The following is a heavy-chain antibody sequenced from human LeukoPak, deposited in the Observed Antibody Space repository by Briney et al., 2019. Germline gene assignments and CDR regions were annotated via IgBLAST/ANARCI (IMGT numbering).Heavy chain of an antibody. CDR3: ARVGPAAYYYYYYGMDV. J-gene: IGHJ6*04. V-gene: IGHV3-23*01. D-gene: IGHD2-2*01. CDR2: ISGSGDTT. Sequence: GGSLRLSCAVSGFTFSSYAISWVRQAPGKGLEWVSSISGSGDTTYYADPVKGRFTISRDNAKNSLYLQMNSLRAEDTAVYYCARVGPAAYYYYYYGMDVWGKGTTVTVSS. CDR1: GFTFSSYA.